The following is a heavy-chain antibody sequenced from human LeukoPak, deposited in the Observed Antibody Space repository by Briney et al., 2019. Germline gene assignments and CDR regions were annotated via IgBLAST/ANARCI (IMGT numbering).Heavy chain of an antibody. CDR3: ARGEWGSNDAFDI. D-gene: IGHD3-16*01. V-gene: IGHV3-66*01. J-gene: IGHJ3*02. CDR1: GFNVSSNY. Sequence: PGGSLRLSCAASGFNVSSNYMSWVRQAPGKGLEWFSVIYSGGSTYYADSVKGRFTISRDNSKNTLYLQMNSLRAEDTAVYYCARGEWGSNDAFDIWGQGTMVTVSS. CDR2: IYSGGST.